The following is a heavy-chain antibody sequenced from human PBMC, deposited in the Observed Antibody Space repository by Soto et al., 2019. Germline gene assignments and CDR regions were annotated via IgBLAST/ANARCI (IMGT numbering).Heavy chain of an antibody. D-gene: IGHD6-6*01. CDR2: IDSRGRTL. CDR1: GFTFSDYS. J-gene: IGHJ4*02. V-gene: IGHV3-11*01. CDR3: ARQAARNYSDS. Sequence: PGGSLRLSCVASGFTFSDYSMSWIRQAPGKGLEWLAFIDSRGRTLSYADSVRGRFTISRDNAENSVYLQMDIRRADDTAVYYCARQAARNYSDSWGQGNSGTVSS.